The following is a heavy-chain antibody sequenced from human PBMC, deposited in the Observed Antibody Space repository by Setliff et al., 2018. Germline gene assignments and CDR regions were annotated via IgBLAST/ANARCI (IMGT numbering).Heavy chain of an antibody. J-gene: IGHJ3*02. CDR3: ARNGVALYDAFDI. Sequence: GESLKISCKGSGYSFTSYWIGWVRQMPGKGLEWMGIIHPSNSDTVYSPSFQGQVTISADRSITTAYLQWSSLKASDTAIYYCARNGVALYDAFDIWGQGTMVTVSS. CDR2: IHPSNSDT. CDR1: GYSFTSYW. V-gene: IGHV5-51*01. D-gene: IGHD5-12*01.